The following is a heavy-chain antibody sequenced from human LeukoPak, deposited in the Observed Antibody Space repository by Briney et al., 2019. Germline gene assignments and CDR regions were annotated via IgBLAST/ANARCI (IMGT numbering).Heavy chain of an antibody. CDR3: AREAGDGQNRYYYYMDV. D-gene: IGHD3-10*01. CDR2: INPNSGGT. CDR1: GYTFTGYY. J-gene: IGHJ6*03. Sequence: ASVKVSCKASGYTFTGYYMHWVRQAPGQGLEWMGWINPNSGGTNYAQKFQGRVTMTRDTSISTAYMELSRLRSDDTAVYYCAREAGDGQNRYYYYMDVWGKGTTVTVSS. V-gene: IGHV1-2*02.